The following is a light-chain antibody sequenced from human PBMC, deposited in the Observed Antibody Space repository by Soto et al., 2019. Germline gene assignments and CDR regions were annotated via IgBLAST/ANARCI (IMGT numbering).Light chain of an antibody. CDR1: QNINSH. CDR3: QQFHNNPT. CDR2: ATS. V-gene: IGKV1-39*01. J-gene: IGKJ2*01. Sequence: DIQMTQSPSSLSASVGDRVTITCRASQNINSHVNWYHQKPGKVPSLLIYATSTLQSAVPSRFSGSGFGTDFTLTISSLQPEDVATYYCQQFHNNPTFGQGTKLQIK.